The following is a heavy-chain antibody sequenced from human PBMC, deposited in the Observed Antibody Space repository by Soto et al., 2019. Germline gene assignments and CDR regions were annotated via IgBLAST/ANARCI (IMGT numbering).Heavy chain of an antibody. CDR1: GFHFSDYQ. Sequence: PGGSLILSCEASGFHFSDYQMNWIRQAPGKGLEWVSYISSRGSIIYYADSVKGRFTISRDNAKNSLYLQMNSLRAEDTAVYYCARDPPGAAIPHNWFDSWGQGTLVTVSS. J-gene: IGHJ5*01. CDR2: ISSRGSII. D-gene: IGHD2-2*01. CDR3: ARDPPGAAIPHNWFDS. V-gene: IGHV3-11*01.